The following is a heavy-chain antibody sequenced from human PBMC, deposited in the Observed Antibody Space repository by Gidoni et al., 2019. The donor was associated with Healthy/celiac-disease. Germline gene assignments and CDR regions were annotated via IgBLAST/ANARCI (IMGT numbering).Heavy chain of an antibody. Sequence: EVQLVESGGGLVQPGGSLRLSCAAPGFTFSSYSMNWVRQAPGKGLEWVSYISSSSSTIYYADSVKGRFTISRDNAKNSLYLQMNSLRAEDTAVYYCFSSGWYRGRLGETIDYWGQGTLVTVSS. CDR3: FSSGWYRGRLGETIDY. J-gene: IGHJ4*02. CDR2: ISSSSSTI. CDR1: GFTFSSYS. D-gene: IGHD6-19*01. V-gene: IGHV3-48*01.